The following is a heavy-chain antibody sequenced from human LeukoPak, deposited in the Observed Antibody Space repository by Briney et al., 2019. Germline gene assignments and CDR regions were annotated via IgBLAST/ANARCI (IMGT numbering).Heavy chain of an antibody. CDR1: GFTFSSYS. Sequence: PGGSLRLSCAASGFTFSSYSMNWVRKAPGKGLEWVSSISSSSSYIYYADSVKGRFTISRDNAKNSLYLQMNSLRAEDTAVYYCARQLGPTVVVPAAIAYGMDVWGQGTTVTVSS. J-gene: IGHJ6*02. CDR2: ISSSSSYI. V-gene: IGHV3-21*01. D-gene: IGHD2-2*01. CDR3: ARQLGPTVVVPAAIAYGMDV.